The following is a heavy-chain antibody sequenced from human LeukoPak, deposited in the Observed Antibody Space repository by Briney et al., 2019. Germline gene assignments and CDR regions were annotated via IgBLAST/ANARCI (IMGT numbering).Heavy chain of an antibody. D-gene: IGHD6-13*01. CDR3: ARDVLDSSRVVYYYYYMDV. Sequence: GGSLRLSCAASGFTFSSYEMNWVRQAPGKGLEWVSSISSSSSYIYYADSVKGRFTISRDNAKNSLYLQMNSLRAEDTAVYYCARDVLDSSRVVYYYYYMDVWGKGTTATVSS. CDR2: ISSSSSYI. J-gene: IGHJ6*03. V-gene: IGHV3-21*01. CDR1: GFTFSSYE.